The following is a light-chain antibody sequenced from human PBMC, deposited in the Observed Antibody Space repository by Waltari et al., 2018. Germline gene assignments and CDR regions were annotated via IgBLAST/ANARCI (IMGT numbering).Light chain of an antibody. J-gene: IGLJ3*02. CDR2: DTP. V-gene: IGLV7-46*01. CDR1: PGAVTTGHS. CDR3: FLSYSGARV. Sequence: QAVVTQEPSLTVSPGGTVTLTCGSSPGAVTTGHSPYWFQQKPGQAPKTLIYDTPDRHSWTPARFSGSLVGDKAALTLSGAQPEDEADYYCFLSYSGARVFGGGTKLTVL.